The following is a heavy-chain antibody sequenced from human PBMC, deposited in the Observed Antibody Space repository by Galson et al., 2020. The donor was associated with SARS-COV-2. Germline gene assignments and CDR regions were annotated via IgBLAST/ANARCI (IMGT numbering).Heavy chain of an antibody. CDR2: ISSSSSYI. CDR1: GFTFSSYS. Sequence: GESLKISCAASGFTFSSYSMNWVRQAPGKGLEWVSSISSSSSYIYYADSVKGRFTISRDNAKNSLYLQMNSLRAEDTAVYYCARVVVLWFGELFHHDAFDIWGQGTMVTVSS. J-gene: IGHJ3*02. V-gene: IGHV3-21*01. D-gene: IGHD3-10*01. CDR3: ARVVVLWFGELFHHDAFDI.